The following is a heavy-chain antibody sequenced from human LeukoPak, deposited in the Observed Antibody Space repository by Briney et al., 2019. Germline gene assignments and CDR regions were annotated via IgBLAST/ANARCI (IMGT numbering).Heavy chain of an antibody. Sequence: GGSLRLSCAASGFTVSSNYMSWVRQAPGKGLEWVSVIYSGGSTYYADSVKGRFTISRHNSRNTLYLQMNSLRAEDTAVYYCARGQQPAPSWFDPWGQGTLVTVSS. D-gene: IGHD6-13*01. V-gene: IGHV3-53*04. CDR2: IYSGGST. J-gene: IGHJ5*02. CDR1: GFTVSSNY. CDR3: ARGQQPAPSWFDP.